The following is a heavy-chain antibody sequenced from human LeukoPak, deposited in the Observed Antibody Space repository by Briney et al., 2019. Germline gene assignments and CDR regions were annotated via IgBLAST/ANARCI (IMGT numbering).Heavy chain of an antibody. J-gene: IGHJ6*02. CDR1: GYTFTSYY. CDR3: ARATSSTIFGVVIGGHGMDV. V-gene: IGHV1-46*01. CDR2: INPSGGST. Sequence: ASVKVSCKASGYTFTSYYMHWVRQAPGQGLEWMGIINPSGGSTSYTQKFQGRVTMTRDTSTSTVYMELSSLRSEDTAVYYCARATSSTIFGVVIGGHGMDVWGQGTRSPSP. D-gene: IGHD3-3*01.